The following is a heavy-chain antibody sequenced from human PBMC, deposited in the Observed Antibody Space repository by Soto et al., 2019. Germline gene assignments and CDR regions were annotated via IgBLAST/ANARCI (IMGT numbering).Heavy chain of an antibody. CDR2: IFVNGGT. CDR1: GGSINNFT. D-gene: IGHD3-16*01. Sequence: XESLSLPCTVSGGSINNFTWSWLRQPAGKGLEWIGRIFVNGGTNYSPSFKSRVTMSMDTSTHQFSLRLMSVTATDTAVYFCARDKGVVITADSWFDTWGQGTLVTVSS. J-gene: IGHJ5*02. CDR3: ARDKGVVITADSWFDT. V-gene: IGHV4-4*07.